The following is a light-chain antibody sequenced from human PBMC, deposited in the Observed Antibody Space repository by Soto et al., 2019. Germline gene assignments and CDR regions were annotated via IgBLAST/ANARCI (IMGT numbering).Light chain of an antibody. CDR3: SSYAGSNNYV. J-gene: IGLJ1*01. CDR1: SSDVGIYNY. Sequence: QSALTQPPSASGSPGQSVTISCTGTSSDVGIYNYVSWYQQHPGKAPKLMIYEVSKRPSGVPDRFSGSKSGNTASLTVSGVQAEEEADYYCSSYAGSNNYVFGTGTKVTVL. V-gene: IGLV2-8*01. CDR2: EVS.